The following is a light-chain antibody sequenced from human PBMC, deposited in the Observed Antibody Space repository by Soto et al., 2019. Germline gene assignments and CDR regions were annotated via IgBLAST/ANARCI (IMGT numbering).Light chain of an antibody. Sequence: QSALTQPASVSGSPGQSITFSCTGTSNDIGGYNYVSGFQHHTDKAPKLIISEVYDRPSGVSNRFSGSKSGNTASLTISGLQREDEADYYCSSYTTNHTRVFGGGTKLTVL. CDR2: EVY. V-gene: IGLV2-14*01. CDR3: SSYTTNHTRV. CDR1: SNDIGGYNY. J-gene: IGLJ3*02.